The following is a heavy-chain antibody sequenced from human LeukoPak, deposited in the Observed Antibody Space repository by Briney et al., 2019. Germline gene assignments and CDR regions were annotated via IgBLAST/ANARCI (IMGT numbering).Heavy chain of an antibody. V-gene: IGHV4-39*01. CDR3: ARRGILTGYYPPFDY. CDR1: GGSISSSSYY. J-gene: IGHJ4*02. D-gene: IGHD3-9*01. CDR2: IYYSGST. Sequence: SDTLSLTCTVSGGSISSSSYYWGWIRQPPGKGLEWIGRIYYSGSTYYNPSLKSRVTISVDTSKNQFSLKLSSVTAADTAVYYCARRGILTGYYPPFDYWGQGTLVTVSS.